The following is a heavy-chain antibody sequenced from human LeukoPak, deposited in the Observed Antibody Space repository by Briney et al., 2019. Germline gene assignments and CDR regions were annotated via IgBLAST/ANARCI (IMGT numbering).Heavy chain of an antibody. Sequence: SETLSLTCSVSGGSISSSSSYCGWIRQPPGNGLEWIGSIYYSGSTYYNPSLKSRVTISVDTSKNQFSLNLSSVTAADTAVYYCARLYYDSSGYYQICYFDYWGQGTLVTVSS. CDR3: ARLYYDSSGYYQICYFDY. D-gene: IGHD3-22*01. CDR2: IYYSGST. CDR1: GGSISSSSSY. V-gene: IGHV4-39*01. J-gene: IGHJ4*02.